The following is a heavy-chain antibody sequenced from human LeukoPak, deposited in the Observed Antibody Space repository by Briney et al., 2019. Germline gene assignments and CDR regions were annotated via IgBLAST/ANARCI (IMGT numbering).Heavy chain of an antibody. V-gene: IGHV3-21*01. Sequence: PGGSLRLSCAASGFTFSSYWMSWVRQAPGKGLEWVSYISSSRSYIYYADSVKGRFTISRDNAKNSLYLQMSSLRVEDTAVYYCAREHSGGGNYYDSSGYYRSFDYWGQGTPVTVSS. CDR1: GFTFSSYW. CDR3: AREHSGGGNYYDSSGYYRSFDY. CDR2: ISSSRSYI. J-gene: IGHJ4*02. D-gene: IGHD3-22*01.